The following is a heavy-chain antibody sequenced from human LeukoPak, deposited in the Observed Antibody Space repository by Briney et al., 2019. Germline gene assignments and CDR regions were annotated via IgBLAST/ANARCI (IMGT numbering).Heavy chain of an antibody. CDR2: IKSKSDGETT. J-gene: IGHJ4*02. CDR1: GFIFSKAW. D-gene: IGHD2/OR15-2a*01. V-gene: IGHV3-15*01. CDR3: TTVFLSGGVLAFDY. Sequence: GGSLRLSCAASGFIFSKAWMSWVRQAPGKGLEWVGRIKSKSDGETTDYITPVHGRFTISRDDSKNTLYLQMNSLKTEDTAVYYCTTVFLSGGVLAFDYWGQGSLVTVSS.